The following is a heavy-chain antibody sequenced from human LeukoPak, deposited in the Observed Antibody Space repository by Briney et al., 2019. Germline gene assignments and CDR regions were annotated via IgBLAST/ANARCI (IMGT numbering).Heavy chain of an antibody. CDR3: ASGTYGLDY. Sequence: KPSETLSLTCTVSGGSISSYYWSWIRQPPGKGLEWIGYIYYSGSTNYNPSLKSRVTISVDTSKNQFSLKLSSVTAADTAVYYCASGTYGLDYWGQGTLVTVSS. CDR1: GGSISSYY. CDR2: IYYSGST. D-gene: IGHD4-17*01. J-gene: IGHJ4*02. V-gene: IGHV4-59*08.